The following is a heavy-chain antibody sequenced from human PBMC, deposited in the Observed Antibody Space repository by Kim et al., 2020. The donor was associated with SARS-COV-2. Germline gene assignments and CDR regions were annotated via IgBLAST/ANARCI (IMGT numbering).Heavy chain of an antibody. Sequence: ASVKVSCKASGYTFTSYGISWVRQAPGQGLEWMGWISAYNGNTNYAQKLQGRGTMTTDTSTSTAYMELRSLRSDDTAVDYCARGVAGLLTDLDYIDVWGKGTTVTVSS. D-gene: IGHD6-19*01. J-gene: IGHJ6*03. CDR2: ISAYNGNT. CDR1: GYTFTSYG. CDR3: ARGVAGLLTDLDYIDV. V-gene: IGHV1-18*01.